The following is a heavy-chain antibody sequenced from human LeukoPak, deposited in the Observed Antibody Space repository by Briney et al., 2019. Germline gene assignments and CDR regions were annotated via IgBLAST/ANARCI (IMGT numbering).Heavy chain of an antibody. Sequence: ASVKVSCKASGYTFTSYGITWVRQAPGQGLEWMGWISTYKGDTKYAQKLQGRVTMTTDTSTSTAYIELRSLRSDDTAMYYCARDEGGYYRSLYFAYWGQGTLVTVSS. CDR2: ISTYKGDT. J-gene: IGHJ4*02. D-gene: IGHD3-22*01. CDR1: GYTFTSYG. CDR3: ARDEGGYYRSLYFAY. V-gene: IGHV1-18*01.